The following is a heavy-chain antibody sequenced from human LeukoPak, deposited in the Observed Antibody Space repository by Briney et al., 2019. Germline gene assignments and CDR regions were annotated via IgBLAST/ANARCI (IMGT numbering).Heavy chain of an antibody. CDR2: IGSTI. V-gene: IGHV3-48*04. CDR3: ARDRGIVGTTGYYYMDV. CDR1: GFTFSIYS. Sequence: PGGSLRLSCAASGFTFSIYSMNWVRQAPGKGLEWVSYIGSTIYYADSVKGRFTISRDNAKNSLYLQMNSLRAEDTAVYYCARDRGIVGTTGYYYMDVWGKGTTVTVSS. D-gene: IGHD1-26*01. J-gene: IGHJ6*03.